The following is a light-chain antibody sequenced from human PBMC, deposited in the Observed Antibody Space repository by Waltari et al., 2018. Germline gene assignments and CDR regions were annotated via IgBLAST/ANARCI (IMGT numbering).Light chain of an antibody. CDR3: QTWDTDSYVI. Sequence: QLVLTQSPSASASLGASVKLTCTLSRGHSTHAIAWHQPQPEKGPRYLMKLNTDGSHNEGDGIPDRFSGSSSGAERYLTISSLQSEDEADYYCQTWDTDSYVIFGGGTKLTVL. V-gene: IGLV4-69*01. CDR2: LNTDGSH. J-gene: IGLJ2*01. CDR1: RGHSTHA.